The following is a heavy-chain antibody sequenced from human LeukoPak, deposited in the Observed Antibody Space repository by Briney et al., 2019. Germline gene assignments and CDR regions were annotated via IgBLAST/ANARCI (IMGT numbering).Heavy chain of an antibody. D-gene: IGHD5-12*01. CDR1: GFTFSNYA. Sequence: GGSLRLSCAASGFTFSNYAMYWVRQAPGKGLEWVAVISYDGNNKYYADSVKGRFTISRDNSKNTLYLQMNSLRAEDTAVYYCAKDTVKVTTIRRVPHYMDVWGKGTTVTISS. CDR2: ISYDGNNK. J-gene: IGHJ6*03. CDR3: AKDTVKVTTIRRVPHYMDV. V-gene: IGHV3-30*04.